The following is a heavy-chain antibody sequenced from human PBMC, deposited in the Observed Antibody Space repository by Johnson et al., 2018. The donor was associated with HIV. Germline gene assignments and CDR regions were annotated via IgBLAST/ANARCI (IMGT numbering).Heavy chain of an antibody. J-gene: IGHJ3*02. Sequence: MQLVESGGGLVKPGGSLRLSCAASGFTFSDYYMSWIRQAPGKGLEWVANIKQDGSEKYYVDSVKGRFTISRDKSKNMVYLQMNSLRAEDTAVYYCARDGRFYDILTDYYSNAFDIWVQGTMVTVSS. CDR3: ARDGRFYDILTDYYSNAFDI. CDR1: GFTFSDYY. CDR2: IKQDGSEK. V-gene: IGHV3-7*01. D-gene: IGHD3-9*01.